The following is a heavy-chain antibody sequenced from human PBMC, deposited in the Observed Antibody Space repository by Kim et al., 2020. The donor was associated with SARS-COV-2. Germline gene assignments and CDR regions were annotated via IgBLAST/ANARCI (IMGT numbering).Heavy chain of an antibody. Sequence: ASVKVSCKASGYTFTSYAMNWVRQAPGQGLEWMGWINTNTGNPTYAQGFTGRFVFSLDTSVSTAYLQISSLKAEDTAVYYCARGIVVVVAATPTRGDMDVWGQGTTVTVSS. J-gene: IGHJ6*02. D-gene: IGHD2-15*01. CDR2: INTNTGNP. CDR3: ARGIVVVVAATPTRGDMDV. CDR1: GYTFTSYA. V-gene: IGHV7-4-1*02.